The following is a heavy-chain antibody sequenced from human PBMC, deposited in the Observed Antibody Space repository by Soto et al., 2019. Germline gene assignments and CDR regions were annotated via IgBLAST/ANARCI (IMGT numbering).Heavy chain of an antibody. CDR1: GYTFTSYG. J-gene: IGHJ4*02. Sequence: ASVKVSCKASGYTFTSYGISWVRQAPGQGLEWMGWISAYNGNTNYAQKLQGRVTMTTDTSTSTAYMELRSLRSDDTAVYYCARDTIVVVAARLLDSWGQGTLVTVSS. CDR3: ARDTIVVVAARLLDS. CDR2: ISAYNGNT. V-gene: IGHV1-18*01. D-gene: IGHD2-15*01.